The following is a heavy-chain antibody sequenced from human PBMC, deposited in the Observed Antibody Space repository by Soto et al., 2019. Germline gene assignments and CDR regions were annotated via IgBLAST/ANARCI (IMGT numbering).Heavy chain of an antibody. CDR1: AFTFSSYG. CDR2: ISYDGSNK. J-gene: IGHJ6*02. CDR3: ATGGSSGYFGHYYGMDV. D-gene: IGHD3-22*01. V-gene: IGHV3-30*03. Sequence: GRCRRRSWAPAAFTFSSYGRHCVRHAPGKWLEWVAVISYDGSNKYYAESVKGRFTISRDNSKNTLYLQMNSLRAEDTAVYYCATGGSSGYFGHYYGMDVWGQGTTVTVSS.